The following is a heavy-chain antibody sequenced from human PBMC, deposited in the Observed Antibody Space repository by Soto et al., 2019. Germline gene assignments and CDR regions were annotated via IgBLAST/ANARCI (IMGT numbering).Heavy chain of an antibody. CDR1: GFTFSDYY. V-gene: IGHV3-11*06. CDR2: ISSSRSYT. J-gene: IGHJ4*02. D-gene: IGHD2-21*02. CDR3: ARSIVVVTALDY. Sequence: PGGSLRLSCTASGFTFSDYYMSWIRQAPGKGLEWVSYISSSRSYTNYADSVKGRFTISRDNAKNSLYLQMNSLRSEDAAVYYCARSIVVVTALDYWGQGTLVTVSS.